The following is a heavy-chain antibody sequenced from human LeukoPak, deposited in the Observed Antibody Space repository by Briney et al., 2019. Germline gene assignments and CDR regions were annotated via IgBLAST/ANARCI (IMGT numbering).Heavy chain of an antibody. J-gene: IGHJ6*04. V-gene: IGHV4-30-4*01. CDR3: ARTTSCMDV. CDR2: IYYSGST. Sequence: SQTLSLTCTVSVGSISIGDYYWSWIRQPRGRGLEWNGYIYYSGSTYYNPSLKSRVTISVDTSKNQFSLKLSSVTAADTAVYYCARTTSCMDVWGKGTTVTVSS. CDR1: VGSISIGDYY. D-gene: IGHD1-1*01.